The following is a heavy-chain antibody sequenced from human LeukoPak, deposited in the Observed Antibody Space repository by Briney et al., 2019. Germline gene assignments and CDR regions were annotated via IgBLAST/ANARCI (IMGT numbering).Heavy chain of an antibody. CDR1: GGSFSGYY. CDR2: INHSGST. Sequence: KPSETLSLTCAVYGGSFSGYYWSWIRQPPGKGLEWIGEINHSGSTNYNPSLKSRVTISVDTSKNQFSLKLSSVTAADTAVYYCARGGYNSDWNNNFDYWGQGTLVTVSS. CDR3: ARGGYNSDWNNNFDY. V-gene: IGHV4-34*01. J-gene: IGHJ4*02. D-gene: IGHD1/OR15-1a*01.